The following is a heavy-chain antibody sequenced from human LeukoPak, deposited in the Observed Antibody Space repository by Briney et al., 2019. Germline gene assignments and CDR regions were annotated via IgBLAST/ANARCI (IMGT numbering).Heavy chain of an antibody. J-gene: IGHJ5*02. CDR2: IRSNSDGGTI. CDR3: ATDFYDST. D-gene: IGHD3-22*01. V-gene: IGHV3-15*07. CDR1: GFTFTNAW. Sequence: GGSLRLSCTTSGFTFTNAWMNWVRQAPGKGLEWVGRIRSNSDGGTIDYAAPVKGRFTLSRDDSKNTLYLQMNSLQTEDTAVYYCATDFYDSTWGQGTLVTVSS.